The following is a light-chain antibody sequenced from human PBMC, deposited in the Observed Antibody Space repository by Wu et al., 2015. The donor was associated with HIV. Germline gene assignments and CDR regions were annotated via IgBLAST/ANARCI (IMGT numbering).Light chain of an antibody. V-gene: IGKV1-5*03. CDR1: QSITTW. J-gene: IGKJ4*01. CDR3: QQSYSAPRT. Sequence: DIQMTQSPSTLSAFVGDRVTITCRASQSITTWLAWYQQKPGKAPKLLIYKASRLGSGVPSRFSGSGSGTDFTLTISSLQPEDFATYYCQQSYSAPRTFGGGTQVEIK. CDR2: KAS.